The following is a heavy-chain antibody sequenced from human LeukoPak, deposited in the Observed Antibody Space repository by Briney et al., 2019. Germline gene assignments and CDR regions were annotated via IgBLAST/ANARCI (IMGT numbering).Heavy chain of an antibody. CDR1: GGSISSYY. CDR3: ARVVQSTDSSGFYLPEYFQH. J-gene: IGHJ1*01. Sequence: SETLSLTCTVSGGSISSYYWSRIRQPAGKGLEWIGRIYTSGSTNYNPPLKSRVTISVDTSKNQFSLKLSSVTAADTAVYYCARVVQSTDSSGFYLPEYFQHWGQGTLVTVSS. V-gene: IGHV4-4*07. D-gene: IGHD3-22*01. CDR2: IYTSGST.